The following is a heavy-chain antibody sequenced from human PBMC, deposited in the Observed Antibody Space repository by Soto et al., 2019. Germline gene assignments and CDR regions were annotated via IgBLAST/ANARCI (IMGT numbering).Heavy chain of an antibody. CDR1: GYSFTSYW. D-gene: IGHD3-16*02. CDR2: IYPGDSDT. CDR3: ARQGRKTYYDYIWGSYPSDAFDI. J-gene: IGHJ3*02. V-gene: IGHV5-51*01. Sequence: GESLKISCKGSGYSFTSYWIGWVRQMPGKGLEWMGIIYPGDSDTRYSPSFQGQVTISADKSISTAYLQWSSLKASDTAMYYCARQGRKTYYDYIWGSYPSDAFDIWGQGTMVTVSS.